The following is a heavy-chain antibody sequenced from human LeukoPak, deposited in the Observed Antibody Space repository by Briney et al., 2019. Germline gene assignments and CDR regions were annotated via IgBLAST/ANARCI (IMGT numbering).Heavy chain of an antibody. D-gene: IGHD6-19*01. CDR1: GFTFSSYG. Sequence: GGSLRLSCGASGFTFSSYGMHWVRQAPGKGLEWVAFIRYDGTNKYYADSVKGRFTISRDNSKNSLYLLMNSLRAEDTAVYYCAKAGYSSGQDFDYWGQGTLVTVSS. V-gene: IGHV3-30*02. CDR3: AKAGYSSGQDFDY. J-gene: IGHJ4*02. CDR2: IRYDGTNK.